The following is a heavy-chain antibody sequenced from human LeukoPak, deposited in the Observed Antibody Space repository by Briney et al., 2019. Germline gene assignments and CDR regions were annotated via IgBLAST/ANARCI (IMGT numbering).Heavy chain of an antibody. Sequence: GASVKVSCKASGYTFTGYYMHWVRQAPGQGLEWMGRINPNSGGTNYAQKFQGRVTMTRDTSISTAYMELSRLRSDDTAVYYCARGSVPLRSLEWLLSTPPGPYYFDYWGQGTLVTVSS. D-gene: IGHD3-3*01. J-gene: IGHJ4*02. CDR3: ARGSVPLRSLEWLLSTPPGPYYFDY. CDR2: INPNSGGT. V-gene: IGHV1-2*06. CDR1: GYTFTGYY.